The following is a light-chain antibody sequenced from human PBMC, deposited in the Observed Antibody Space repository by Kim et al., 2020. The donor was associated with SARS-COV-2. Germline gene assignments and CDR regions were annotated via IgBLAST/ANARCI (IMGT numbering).Light chain of an antibody. CDR2: DVS. V-gene: IGLV2-14*03. CDR1: SRDVGGYNY. J-gene: IGLJ1*01. Sequence: QSALTQPASVSGSPGQSITISCTGTSRDVGGYNYVSWHQQHPGRPPKLMIYDVSNRPSGVSNRFSGSKSGNTASLTISGLQAEDEADYYCSSYTSTSIPYVFGTGTKVTVL. CDR3: SSYTSTSIPYV.